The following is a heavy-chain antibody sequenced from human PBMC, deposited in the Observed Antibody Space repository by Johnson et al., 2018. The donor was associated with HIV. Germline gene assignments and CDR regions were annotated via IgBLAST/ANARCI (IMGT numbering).Heavy chain of an antibody. Sequence: QVQLVESWGGVVQPGRSLSLSCAASGFTFSTYAMHWVRQAPGKGLEWVAAISYDGSNKYYADSVKGRFTISRDNSKNSVYLQMKSLIAEDTAVYYCARRSGYAFDIWGQGTMVTVSS. V-gene: IGHV3-30*04. D-gene: IGHD5-24*01. J-gene: IGHJ3*02. CDR1: GFTFSTYA. CDR3: ARRSGYAFDI. CDR2: ISYDGSNK.